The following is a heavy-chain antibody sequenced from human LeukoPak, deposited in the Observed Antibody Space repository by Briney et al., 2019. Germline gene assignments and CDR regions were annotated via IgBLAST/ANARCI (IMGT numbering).Heavy chain of an antibody. CDR2: IYHSGST. Sequence: SGTLSLTCAVSGGSINSHNWWSWVRQPPGKGLEWIGEIYHSGSTNYNPSLKSRVTISVDKSKNQFSLKLSSVTAADTAVYYCARGTVRGVITGKQNYFDYWGQGTLVTVSS. V-gene: IGHV4-4*02. J-gene: IGHJ4*02. CDR3: ARGTVRGVITGKQNYFDY. D-gene: IGHD3-10*01. CDR1: GGSINSHNW.